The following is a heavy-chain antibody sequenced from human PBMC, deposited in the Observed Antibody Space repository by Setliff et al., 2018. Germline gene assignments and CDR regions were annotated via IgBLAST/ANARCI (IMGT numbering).Heavy chain of an antibody. D-gene: IGHD1-26*01. CDR3: VRSGKFGMRFWFDQ. V-gene: IGHV1-2*02. CDR2: INPDSGDT. CDR1: GSSFTGHN. Sequence: ASVKVSCKVSGSSFTGHNLHWVRQAPGQGLEWMGWINPDSGDTHSPQKFQGRVTMTRDTSINTAYMELGSLTSDDTAFYYCVRSGKFGMRFWFDQWGQGTLVTVSS. J-gene: IGHJ5*02.